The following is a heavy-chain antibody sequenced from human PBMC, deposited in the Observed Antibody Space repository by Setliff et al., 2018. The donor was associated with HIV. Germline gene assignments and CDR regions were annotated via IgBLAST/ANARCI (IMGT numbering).Heavy chain of an antibody. J-gene: IGHJ4*02. CDR1: GYTFVGSY. D-gene: IGHD1-26*01. CDR2: IDPEDGKT. V-gene: IGHV1-2*06. CDR3: SRDVGVPGRGNALDY. Sequence: ASVKVSCKASGYTFVGSYIHWVQQAPGRGLEWMGHIDPEDGKTIYAEKFQGRVTVTRDTSINTVYMEVSSLRSDDTAVYYCSRDVGVPGRGNALDYWGQGTQVTVSS.